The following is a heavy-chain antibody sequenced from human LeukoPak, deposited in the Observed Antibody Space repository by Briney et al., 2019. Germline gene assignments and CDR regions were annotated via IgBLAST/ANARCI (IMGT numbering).Heavy chain of an antibody. J-gene: IGHJ4*02. V-gene: IGHV3-30*03. CDR1: GFTFSSYG. Sequence: GRSLRLSCAASGFTFSSYGMHWVRQAPGKGLEWVAVISYDGSNKYYADSVKGRFTISRDNSKNTLYLQVNSLRAEDTAVYYCAPGDSSGYGYFDYWGQGTLVTVSS. D-gene: IGHD3-22*01. CDR2: ISYDGSNK. CDR3: APGDSSGYGYFDY.